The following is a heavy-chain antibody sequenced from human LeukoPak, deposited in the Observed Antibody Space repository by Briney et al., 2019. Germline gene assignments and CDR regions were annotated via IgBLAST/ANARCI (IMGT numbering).Heavy chain of an antibody. CDR2: ISYDGSNK. CDR1: GFTFSSYG. CDR3: ASVRYFDWSPPKD. J-gene: IGHJ4*02. Sequence: PGGSLRLSCAASGFTFSSYGMHWVRQAPGKGLEWVAVISYDGSNKYYADSVKGRFTISRDNSKNTLYLQMNSLRAEDTAVYYCASVRYFDWSPPKDWGQGTLVTVSS. D-gene: IGHD3-9*01. V-gene: IGHV3-30*03.